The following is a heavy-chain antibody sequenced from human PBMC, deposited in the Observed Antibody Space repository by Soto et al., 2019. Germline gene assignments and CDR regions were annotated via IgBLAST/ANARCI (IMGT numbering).Heavy chain of an antibody. CDR1: GGSISSGGYY. CDR2: IYYSGST. D-gene: IGHD3-3*01. Sequence: SETLCLTCTVSGGSISSGGYYWSWIRQHPGKGLEWIGYIYYSGSTYYNPSLKSRVTISVDTSKNQFSLKLSSVTAADTAVYYCARVPYYDFWSGYHLPEDYWGQGTLVTVSS. V-gene: IGHV4-31*03. J-gene: IGHJ4*02. CDR3: ARVPYYDFWSGYHLPEDY.